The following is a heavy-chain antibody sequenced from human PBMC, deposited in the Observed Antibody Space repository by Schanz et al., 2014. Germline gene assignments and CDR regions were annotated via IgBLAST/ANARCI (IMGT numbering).Heavy chain of an antibody. Sequence: EVLLVDSGGGLVQPGGSLRLSCGASGFTFSNAWMTWVRQAQGKGLEWVSSIYINSGSTNYADSVKGRFTISRDNAKNSLYLQMNSLRTEDTAVYFCAKSYDTSGYSGFDYWGQGNLVTVSS. J-gene: IGHJ4*02. CDR1: GFTFSNAW. V-gene: IGHV3-48*04. CDR2: IYINSGST. D-gene: IGHD3-22*01. CDR3: AKSYDTSGYSGFDY.